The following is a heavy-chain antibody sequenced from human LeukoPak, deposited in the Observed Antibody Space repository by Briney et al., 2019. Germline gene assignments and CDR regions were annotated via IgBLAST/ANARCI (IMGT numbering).Heavy chain of an antibody. V-gene: IGHV4-34*01. CDR1: GASFNTYY. Sequence: SETLSLTCAVYGASFNTYYWSWIRQSPQKRLEWIGDINHSGTTNYNPSLKSRVTISVDTSKNQFSLKLASVTAADTAVYYCARDGSYGGDRPLDYWGQGTLVTVSS. D-gene: IGHD4/OR15-4a*01. J-gene: IGHJ4*02. CDR3: ARDGSYGGDRPLDY. CDR2: INHSGTT.